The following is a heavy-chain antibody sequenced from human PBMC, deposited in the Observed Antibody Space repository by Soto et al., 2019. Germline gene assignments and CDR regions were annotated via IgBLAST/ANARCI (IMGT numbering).Heavy chain of an antibody. V-gene: IGHV1-8*01. CDR1: GYTFTSYD. D-gene: IGHD3-22*01. Sequence: QVQLVQSGAAVKKPGASVKVSCKASGYTFTSYDINWVRQATGQGLEWMGWMNPNSGNTGYAQKFQGRVTMTRNTSISTAYMELSSVRSEDTAVYYCARGLYDSSGYYYSYYYFDYWGQGTLVTVSS. CDR3: ARGLYDSSGYYYSYYYFDY. CDR2: MNPNSGNT. J-gene: IGHJ4*02.